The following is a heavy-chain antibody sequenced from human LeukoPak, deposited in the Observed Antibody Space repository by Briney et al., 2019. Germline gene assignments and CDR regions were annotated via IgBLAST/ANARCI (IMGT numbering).Heavy chain of an antibody. D-gene: IGHD6-13*01. CDR3: ARDRIAEDAFDI. CDR1: GGSFSGYY. V-gene: IGHV4-34*01. CDR2: INHSGST. J-gene: IGHJ3*02. Sequence: SETLSLTCAVYGGSFSGYYWSWIRQPPGKGLEWIGEINHSGSTNYNPSLKSRVTISVDTSKNQFSLKLSSVTAADTAVYYCARDRIAEDAFDIWGQGTMVTVSS.